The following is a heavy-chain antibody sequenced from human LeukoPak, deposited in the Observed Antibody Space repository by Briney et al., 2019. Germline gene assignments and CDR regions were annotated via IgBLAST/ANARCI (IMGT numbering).Heavy chain of an antibody. CDR3: ARGQGRDYVWGSYRTPLIEYYFDY. CDR2: ISSSGHYI. CDR1: GFTFNTYT. Sequence: GGSLRLSCRASGFTFNTYTMNWVRQAPGKGLEWVSSISSSGHYIYYADSVRGRFTISRDDAKNSLFLQMSSLRSEDTAVYYCARGQGRDYVWGSYRTPLIEYYFDYWGRGTLVTVSS. J-gene: IGHJ4*02. V-gene: IGHV3-21*01. D-gene: IGHD3-16*02.